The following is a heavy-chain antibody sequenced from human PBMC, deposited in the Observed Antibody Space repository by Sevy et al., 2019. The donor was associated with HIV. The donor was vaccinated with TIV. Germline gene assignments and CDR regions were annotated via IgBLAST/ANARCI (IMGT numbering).Heavy chain of an antibody. CDR3: ARGRGCSSTSCTYYYYYMDV. Sequence: GGSLRLSCAASGFTFSDYYMSWIRQAPGKGLEWVSYISSSSSYTNYADSVKGRFTISRDNAKNSLYLQMNSLRAEDTAGYYCARGRGCSSTSCTYYYYYMDVWGKGTTVTVSS. V-gene: IGHV3-11*06. CDR2: ISSSSSYT. CDR1: GFTFSDYY. D-gene: IGHD2-2*01. J-gene: IGHJ6*03.